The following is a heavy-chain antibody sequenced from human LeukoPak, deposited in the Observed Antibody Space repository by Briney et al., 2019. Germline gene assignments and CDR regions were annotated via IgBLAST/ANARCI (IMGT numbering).Heavy chain of an antibody. D-gene: IGHD1-20*01. CDR1: GFTFRSYS. V-gene: IGHV3-48*01. CDR3: ARGSLITGIDY. CDR2: ISSSSSPI. J-gene: IGHJ4*02. Sequence: PGGSLRLSCAASGFTFRSYSMNWVRQAPGKGLEWVSYISSSSSPINYADSVKGRFTISRDNAKNSLYLQMNSLRAEDSAVYYCARGSLITGIDYWGQGALVTVSS.